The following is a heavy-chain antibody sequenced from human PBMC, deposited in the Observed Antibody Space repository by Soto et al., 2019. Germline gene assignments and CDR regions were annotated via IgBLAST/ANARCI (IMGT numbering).Heavy chain of an antibody. J-gene: IGHJ6*02. CDR2: IYYSGST. Sequence: SETLSLTCTVSGGSISSYYWSWIRQPPGKGLEWIGYIYYSGSTNYNPSLKSRVTISVDTSKNQFSLKLSSVTAADTAVYYCARDQRGGDYVGLYYYYGMDVWGQGTKVTVSS. CDR3: ARDQRGGDYVGLYYYYGMDV. CDR1: GGSISSYY. D-gene: IGHD4-17*01. V-gene: IGHV4-59*01.